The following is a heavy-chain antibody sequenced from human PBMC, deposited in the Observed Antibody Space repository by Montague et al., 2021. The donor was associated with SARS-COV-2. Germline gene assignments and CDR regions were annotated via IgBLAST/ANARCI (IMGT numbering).Heavy chain of an antibody. CDR1: GGSISSYY. V-gene: IGHV4-4*07. J-gene: IGHJ3*02. D-gene: IGHD3-10*01. Sequence: SETLSLTCSVSGGSISSYYYYWTWMRPPTGRELKWNGREYKRTYNNTNPSLRSRLTLSVDTSKNHFSLTLTSVTAADTAVYFCARDSPVVEPWVGEHKGAFDIWGQGTMVTVSS. CDR3: ARDSPVVEPWVGEHKGAFDI. CDR2: EYKRTYN.